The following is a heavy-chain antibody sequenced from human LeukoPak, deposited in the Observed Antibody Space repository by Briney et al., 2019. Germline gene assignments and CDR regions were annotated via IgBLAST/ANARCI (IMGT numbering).Heavy chain of an antibody. V-gene: IGHV3-13*01. CDR1: GFTFSSYD. CDR2: IGTAGDT. Sequence: PGGPLRLSCTASGFTFSSYDMHWVRQGTGKGLEWVSAIGTAGDTYYGGSVKGRFTISRENAKNSLYLQMNSLRAGDTAVYYCARVAAAGKGFDHWGQGTLVTVSS. D-gene: IGHD6-13*01. J-gene: IGHJ4*02. CDR3: ARVAAAGKGFDH.